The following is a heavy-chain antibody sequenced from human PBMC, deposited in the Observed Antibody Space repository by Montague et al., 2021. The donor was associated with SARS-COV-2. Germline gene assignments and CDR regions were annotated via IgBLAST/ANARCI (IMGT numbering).Heavy chain of an antibody. Sequence: PALVKPTQTLTLTCTFSGFSLSTPNVGVGWIRQPPGKALEWVAVIYSNDEKRYSPSLRNRLTITKDTAKNQVVLSLTYVDPVDTATYYCAHLIRYYDIFTGIPFDYWGQGRLVTVSS. V-gene: IGHV2-5*01. CDR1: GFSLSTPNVG. J-gene: IGHJ4*02. D-gene: IGHD3-9*01. CDR3: AHLIRYYDIFTGIPFDY. CDR2: IYSNDEK.